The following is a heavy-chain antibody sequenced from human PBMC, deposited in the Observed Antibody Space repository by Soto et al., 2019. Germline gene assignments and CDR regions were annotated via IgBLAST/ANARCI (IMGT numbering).Heavy chain of an antibody. D-gene: IGHD1-26*01. V-gene: IGHV1-18*01. CDR1: GYTFTSYG. CDR2: ISAYNGNT. CDR3: AIPKSGGYSSPPNWFDP. J-gene: IGHJ5*02. Sequence: QVQLVQSGAEVKKPGASVKVSCKASGYTFTSYGISWVRQAPGQGLEWMGWISAYNGNTNYAQKLQGKVTMTTDTSTSTAYMELRSLRSDDTAVYYCAIPKSGGYSSPPNWFDPWGQGTLVTVSS.